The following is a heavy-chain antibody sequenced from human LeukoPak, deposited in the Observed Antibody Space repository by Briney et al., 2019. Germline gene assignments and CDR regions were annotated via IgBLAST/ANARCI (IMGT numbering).Heavy chain of an antibody. Sequence: AASLKSSSKGSDYSFTSYWIAWARRMPGKGLEWMGIIYPGDSDTRSSPSFQGQVTISADRSISTAYLQWSSLKASDTAMYHCARLHGSPTYYYDTSGYYYFDYWGQGTLVTVSS. CDR1: DYSFTSYW. V-gene: IGHV5-51*01. D-gene: IGHD3-22*01. J-gene: IGHJ4*02. CDR3: ARLHGSPTYYYDTSGYYYFDY. CDR2: IYPGDSDT.